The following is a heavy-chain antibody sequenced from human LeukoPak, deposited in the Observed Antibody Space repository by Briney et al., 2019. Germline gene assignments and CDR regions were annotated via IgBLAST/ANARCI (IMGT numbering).Heavy chain of an antibody. CDR3: ARQYYDFWSGYSHYYYGMDV. CDR1: GYTFTSYG. D-gene: IGHD3-3*01. CDR2: ISAYNGNT. J-gene: IGHJ6*02. V-gene: IGHV1-18*01. Sequence: ASVKVSCKASGYTFTSYGISWVRQAPGQGLEWMGWISAYNGNTNYAQKLQGRVTMTTDTSTSTAYMELRSLRSDDTAVYYCARQYYDFWSGYSHYYYGMDVWGQGTTVTVSS.